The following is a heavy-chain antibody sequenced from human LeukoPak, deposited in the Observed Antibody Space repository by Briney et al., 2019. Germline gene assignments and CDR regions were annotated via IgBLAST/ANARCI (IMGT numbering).Heavy chain of an antibody. Sequence: SETLSLTCTVSGGSISISSYYWGWIRQPPGKGLEWIGCIHYGGSTHYNPSLKSRVTISVDTSKNQFSLKLGSVTAADTAVYYCARGKGLQQQLAHFDYWGQGTLVTVSS. J-gene: IGHJ4*02. CDR2: IHYGGST. D-gene: IGHD6-13*01. CDR1: GGSISISSYY. CDR3: ARGKGLQQQLAHFDY. V-gene: IGHV4-39*07.